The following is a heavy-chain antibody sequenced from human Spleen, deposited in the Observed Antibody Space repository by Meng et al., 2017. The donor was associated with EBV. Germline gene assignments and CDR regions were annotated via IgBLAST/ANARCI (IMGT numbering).Heavy chain of an antibody. CDR1: GYTFNAHG. CDR2: IRSGVYNT. V-gene: IGHV3-23*01. D-gene: IGHD1/OR15-1a*01. Sequence: VRRGGDLRLSCAAPGYTFNAHGLRVVRPAPGNGPEWVSTIRSGVYNTQYAASVKGHFTVSRDDSKNTLYLQMSSMRAEDTAVYYCAVWLEHHFDYWGQGTLVTVSS. J-gene: IGHJ4*02. CDR3: AVWLEHHFDY.